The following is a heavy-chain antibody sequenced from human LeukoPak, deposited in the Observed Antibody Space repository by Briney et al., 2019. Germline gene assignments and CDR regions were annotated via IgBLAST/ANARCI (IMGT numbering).Heavy chain of an antibody. D-gene: IGHD6-13*01. CDR2: ISSTSGTI. Sequence: GGSLRLSCAASGYTFSGYSMNWVRQAPGKELEWVSYISSTSGTIEYAGSVKGRFTISRDNAKNSLYLQLNSLRAEDMALYYCAKDLAAAGRNAFDIWGQGTMVTVSS. CDR3: AKDLAAAGRNAFDI. J-gene: IGHJ3*02. CDR1: GYTFSGYS. V-gene: IGHV3-48*04.